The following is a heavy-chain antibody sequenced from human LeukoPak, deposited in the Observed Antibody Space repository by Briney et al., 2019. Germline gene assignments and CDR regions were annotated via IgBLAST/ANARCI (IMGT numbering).Heavy chain of an antibody. CDR3: TREARAGNWFDP. Sequence: VSVRVSCKASGYTFSDYYIHWVRQAPGQGLEWMGWINPDSGGTNYAQKFQGRVTMTRDTSITTVYMELSRLRSDDTAVFYCTREARAGNWFDPCGQGTLVTVSS. CDR2: INPDSGGT. D-gene: IGHD6-19*01. J-gene: IGHJ5*02. V-gene: IGHV1-2*02. CDR1: GYTFSDYY.